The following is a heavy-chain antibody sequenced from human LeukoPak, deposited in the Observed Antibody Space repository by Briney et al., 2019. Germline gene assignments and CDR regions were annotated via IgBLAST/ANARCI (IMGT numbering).Heavy chain of an antibody. CDR2: ISYHGSTQ. CDR1: GFTFSNYA. Sequence: GGSLRLSCTASGFTFSNYAMHWVRQAPGKGLEWVTVISYHGSTQYYADSVKGRFTISRDNSKSTLYLQMNSLRVEDTAVFYCARDGYDMSTGYYAYHFDYWGQGTLVTVSS. J-gene: IGHJ4*02. V-gene: IGHV3-30-3*01. D-gene: IGHD3-9*01. CDR3: ARDGYDMSTGYYAYHFDY.